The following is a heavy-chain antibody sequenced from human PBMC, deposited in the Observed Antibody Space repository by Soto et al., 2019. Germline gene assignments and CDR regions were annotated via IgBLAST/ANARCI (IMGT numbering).Heavy chain of an antibody. D-gene: IGHD6-19*01. V-gene: IGHV1-18*01. CDR3: ARGVGSWLVPDY. CDR1: GYTFINYG. Sequence: ASVKVSCKTSGYTFINYGISWVRQAPGQGPEWMGWISTYNDDTKYAQKFQGRVTMTTDTSTRTAYMEMRSLRSDDTAVYYCARGVGSWLVPDYWGQGTLVTVSS. CDR2: ISTYNDDT. J-gene: IGHJ4*02.